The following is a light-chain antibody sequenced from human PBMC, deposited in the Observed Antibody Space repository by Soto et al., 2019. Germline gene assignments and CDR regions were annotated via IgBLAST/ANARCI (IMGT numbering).Light chain of an antibody. Sequence: IVLTQSPGTLSLSPGERATLSCRTSQSVNSHLAWYQHKPGQAPRLLIYGASSRATGIPTRFSGSGSGTEFTLTIDSLQSEDFAIYFCQQYNNWPGTFGGGTKVEIK. V-gene: IGKV3-15*01. J-gene: IGKJ4*01. CDR3: QQYNNWPGT. CDR1: QSVNSH. CDR2: GAS.